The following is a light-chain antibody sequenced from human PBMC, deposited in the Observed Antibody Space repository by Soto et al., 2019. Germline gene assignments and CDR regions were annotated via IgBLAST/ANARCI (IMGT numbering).Light chain of an antibody. CDR3: FLTYVGSRV. CDR1: TGAVTSGHY. Sequence: QAVVTQEPSLTVSPGGTVTLTCGSSTGAVTSGHYPYWFQQKPGQAPRTLIFDVNRKHSWTPARFSGSLLGGKAALTLSGAHPEDEAAYYCFLTYVGSRVFGGGTKLTVL. CDR2: DVN. V-gene: IGLV7-46*01. J-gene: IGLJ2*01.